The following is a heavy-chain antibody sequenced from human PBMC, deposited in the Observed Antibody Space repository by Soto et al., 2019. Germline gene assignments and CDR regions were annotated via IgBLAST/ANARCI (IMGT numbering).Heavy chain of an antibody. CDR3: ARARATIAAAAIFDC. D-gene: IGHD6-13*01. Sequence: QVQLQESGPGLVKPSGTLSLTCAVSGGSISTSNWWSWVRQPPGKGLEWIGEVYRTGSTNSNPSLESRLTRPVDKSKNQFSLKLTSGTAADTAVYYCARARATIAAAAIFDCWGQGTLVTVSS. CDR1: GGSISTSNW. J-gene: IGHJ4*02. V-gene: IGHV4-4*02. CDR2: VYRTGST.